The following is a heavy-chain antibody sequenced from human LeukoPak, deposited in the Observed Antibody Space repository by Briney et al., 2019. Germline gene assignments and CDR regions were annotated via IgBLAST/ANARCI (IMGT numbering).Heavy chain of an antibody. V-gene: IGHV3-30*18. J-gene: IGHJ4*02. CDR2: ISYDGSNK. D-gene: IGHD1-26*01. Sequence: PGGSLRLSCAASGFTFSSYGMHWVRQAPGKGLEWVAVISYDGSNKYYADSVKGRFTISRDNSKNTPYLQMNSLRAEDTAVYYCAKDLEPQLAGAADYWGQGTLVTVSS. CDR1: GFTFSSYG. CDR3: AKDLEPQLAGAADY.